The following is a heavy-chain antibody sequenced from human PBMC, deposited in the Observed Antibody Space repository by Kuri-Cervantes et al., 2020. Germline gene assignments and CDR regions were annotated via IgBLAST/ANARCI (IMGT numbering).Heavy chain of an antibody. J-gene: IGHJ4*02. CDR1: GFTFSCYV. Sequence: GESLKISCAASGFTFSCYVMYWVRQAPGKGLEEVAVISYDGSNKYYADSVKGRFTISRDNAKNSLYLQMNSLRAEDTAVYYCARFRGYCSSTSCSPVGYWGQGTLVTVSS. CDR2: ISYDGSNK. V-gene: IGHV3-30-3*01. CDR3: ARFRGYCSSTSCSPVGY. D-gene: IGHD2-2*01.